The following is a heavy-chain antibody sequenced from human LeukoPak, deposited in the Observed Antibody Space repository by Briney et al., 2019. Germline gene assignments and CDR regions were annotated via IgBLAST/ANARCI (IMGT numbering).Heavy chain of an antibody. V-gene: IGHV4-34*01. J-gene: IGHJ3*02. CDR1: GGSFNRFY. D-gene: IGHD2-15*01. CDR3: ARGGPPCSATRCNDAFDI. Sequence: SETLSLTCAVYGGSFNRFYWSWIRQSPGKGLEWIGDVNYRGDTNYRPSLKSRVTISVDMSKNQVSLKILSVTAADTAVYYCARGGPPCSATRCNDAFDIWGQGTLVTVSS. CDR2: VNYRGDT.